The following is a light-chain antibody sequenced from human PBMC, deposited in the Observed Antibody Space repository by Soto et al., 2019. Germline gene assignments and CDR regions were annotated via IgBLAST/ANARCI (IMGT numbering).Light chain of an antibody. CDR3: CSYAGSSTWV. J-gene: IGLJ3*02. V-gene: IGLV2-23*01. Sequence: QSALTQPASVSGSPGQSITISCTGTSSDVGSYNLVSWYQQHPGKAPKLMIYEGSKWPSGVSNRFSGSKSGNTASLKISGLQAEDEADYYCCSYAGSSTWVFGRGTKLTVL. CDR2: EGS. CDR1: SSDVGSYNL.